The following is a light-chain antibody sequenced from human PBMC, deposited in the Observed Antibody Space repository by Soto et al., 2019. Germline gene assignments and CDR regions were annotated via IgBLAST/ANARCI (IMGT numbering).Light chain of an antibody. CDR2: AAS. J-gene: IGKJ3*01. V-gene: IGKV1-39*01. CDR1: QSISSY. CDR3: QQSYSTPPIT. Sequence: DIQMTQSPSSLSASVGDRVTITCRASQSISSYLNWYQQKPGKAPKLLIYAASSVQSGVPSRFISSGSGTDFTLTISSLQPEDFATYYCQQSYSTPPITFGPGTKVDIK.